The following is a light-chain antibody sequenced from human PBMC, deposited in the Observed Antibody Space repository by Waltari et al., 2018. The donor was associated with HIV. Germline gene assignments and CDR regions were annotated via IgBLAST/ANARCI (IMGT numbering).Light chain of an antibody. CDR2: WAS. CDR3: QQYYSSPWT. CDR1: PSVLYSCNSKNY. J-gene: IGKJ1*01. V-gene: IGKV4-1*01. Sequence: DIVLTQSPDSLAVSTGERDTINCKSSPSVLYSCNSKNYLAWYQQKPGQPPKLLIYWASTRESGVPDRFSGSGSGTDFTLTISSLQAEDVAVYYCQQYYSSPWTFGQGTKVEIK.